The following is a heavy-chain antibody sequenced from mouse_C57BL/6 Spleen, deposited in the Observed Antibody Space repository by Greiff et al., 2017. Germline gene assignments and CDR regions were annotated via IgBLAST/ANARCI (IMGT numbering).Heavy chain of an antibody. CDR2: IYPGGGDT. V-gene: IGHV1-82*01. Sequence: VQLQQSGPELVKPGASVKISCKASGYAFSSSWMNWVKQRPGKGLEWIGRIYPGGGDTNYNGKFKGKATLTADKSSSTAYMQLSSLTSEDSAVYFCASLYGNYVAWFAYWGQGTLVTVSA. CDR1: GYAFSSSW. CDR3: ASLYGNYVAWFAY. D-gene: IGHD2-1*01. J-gene: IGHJ3*01.